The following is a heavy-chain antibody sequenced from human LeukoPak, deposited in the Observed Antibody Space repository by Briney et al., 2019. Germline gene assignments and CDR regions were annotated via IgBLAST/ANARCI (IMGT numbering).Heavy chain of an antibody. Sequence: GESLKISCKGFGYSFTNYWIGWVRQMPGKGLEWMGIIYPDDSDTRYSPSFQGQVSISADKSINTVYLQWSSVKASDSALYYCSRQSAGWYLPDYWGQGTLVTVSS. J-gene: IGHJ4*02. CDR3: SRQSAGWYLPDY. CDR2: IYPDDSDT. D-gene: IGHD6-19*01. CDR1: GYSFTNYW. V-gene: IGHV5-51*01.